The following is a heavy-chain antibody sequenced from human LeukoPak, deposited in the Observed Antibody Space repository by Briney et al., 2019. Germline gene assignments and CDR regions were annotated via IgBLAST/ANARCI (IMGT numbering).Heavy chain of an antibody. CDR2: IYYSGST. V-gene: IGHV4-59*06. Sequence: PSETLSLTCAVYGGSFSGYYWSWIRQPPGKGLEWIAYIYYSGSTYYNPSLKSRLTISVDTSKNQFSLKLSSVTAADKAILYCAGVNIWASSGPSDYWGGEPLATAS. CDR1: GGSFSGYY. J-gene: IGHJ4*02. CDR3: AGVNIWASSGPSDY. D-gene: IGHD5-12*01.